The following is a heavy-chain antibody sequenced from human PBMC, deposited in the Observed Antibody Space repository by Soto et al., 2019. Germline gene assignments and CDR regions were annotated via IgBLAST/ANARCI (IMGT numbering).Heavy chain of an antibody. V-gene: IGHV4-31*03. CDR2: IYYSGST. Sequence: SETLSLTCTVSGGSIGSGAYYWSWIRQHPGEGLEWIGYIYYSGSTYYNPSLKSRVTISVDTSKNQFSLKLNSVTAADTAVYYCARVNVLTVYADPYYFDYWGQGTLVTVSS. J-gene: IGHJ4*02. D-gene: IGHD2-8*01. CDR3: ARVNVLTVYADPYYFDY. CDR1: GGSIGSGAYY.